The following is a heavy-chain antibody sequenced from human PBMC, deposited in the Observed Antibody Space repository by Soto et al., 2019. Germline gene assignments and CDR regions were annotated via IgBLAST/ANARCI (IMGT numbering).Heavy chain of an antibody. V-gene: IGHV1-3*05. J-gene: IGHJ5*02. CDR3: ARSRGSYLFPHSPNWFDP. Sequence: QVQLVQSGAEEKKPGASVKVSCKASGYTFTSYAMHWVRQAPGQRLEWMGWINAGNGNTKYSQKFQGRVTITRDTSASTAYMELSSLRSEDTAVYYCARSRGSYLFPHSPNWFDPWGQGTLVTVSS. D-gene: IGHD3-16*02. CDR1: GYTFTSYA. CDR2: INAGNGNT.